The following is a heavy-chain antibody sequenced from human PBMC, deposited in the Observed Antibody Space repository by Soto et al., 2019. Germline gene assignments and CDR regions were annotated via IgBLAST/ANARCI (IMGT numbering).Heavy chain of an antibody. J-gene: IGHJ6*03. Sequence: QVQLVQSGAEVARPGSSVRVSCKASGDSFDSFTFNWVRQAPGQGLEWMGRIVHVLGMANYAQKFQGRLTITADKSTSTAYIELRSLRSEDTAVYYCARELGCYYYLYCYYYMDVWGKGTTVTVSS. V-gene: IGHV1-69*08. CDR1: GDSFDSFT. CDR2: IVHVLGMA. CDR3: ARELGCYYYLYCYYYMDV. D-gene: IGHD5-12*01.